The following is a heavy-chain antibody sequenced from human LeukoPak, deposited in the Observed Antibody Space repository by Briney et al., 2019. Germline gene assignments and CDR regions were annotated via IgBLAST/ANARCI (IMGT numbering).Heavy chain of an antibody. J-gene: IGHJ1*01. CDR1: GLTFGSYG. D-gene: IGHD3-22*01. CDR3: AIMHGYYDGSGYWVQ. V-gene: IGHV3-23*01. Sequence: KAGGSLRLSCAASGLTFGSYGMSWVRQAPGKGLEWVSFITPNADRTSYADSVEGRFTISRDNPRNTLYMQMNSLRDEDTALYYCAIMHGYYDGSGYWVQWGQGTLVTVSS. CDR2: ITPNADRT.